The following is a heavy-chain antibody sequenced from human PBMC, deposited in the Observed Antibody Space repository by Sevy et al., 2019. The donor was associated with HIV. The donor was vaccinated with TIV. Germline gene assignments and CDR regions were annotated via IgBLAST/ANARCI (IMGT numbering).Heavy chain of an antibody. V-gene: IGHV1-18*04. CDR1: GYTFTSYG. D-gene: IGHD3-3*01. CDR3: ARDSPYYDFWSGYYPNFDY. CDR2: ISAYNGNT. J-gene: IGHJ4*02. Sequence: ASVKVSCKASGYTFTSYGISWVRQAPGQGLEWMGWISAYNGNTNYAQKLQGRVTMTTDTSTSTAYMELRILRSDDTAVYYCARDSPYYDFWSGYYPNFDYWGQGTLVTVSS.